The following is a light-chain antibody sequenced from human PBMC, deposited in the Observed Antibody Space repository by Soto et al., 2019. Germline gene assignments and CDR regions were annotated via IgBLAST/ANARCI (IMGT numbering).Light chain of an antibody. Sequence: EIVLTQSPGTLSLSPGERATLSCRASQSVSSSYLAWYQQKPGQPPRLLIYDASTRATGIPARFSGSGSGTEFTLTIRSLQSEDFAVYYCQQYNNWRTFGQGTKVDIK. CDR1: QSVSSSY. J-gene: IGKJ1*01. V-gene: IGKV3D-15*01. CDR3: QQYNNWRT. CDR2: DAS.